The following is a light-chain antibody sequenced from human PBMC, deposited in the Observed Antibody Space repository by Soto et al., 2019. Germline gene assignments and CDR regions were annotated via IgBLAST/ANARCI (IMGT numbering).Light chain of an antibody. V-gene: IGKV4-1*01. CDR1: QRLLYNSNNKNY. CDR3: QQYYGTSPLT. J-gene: IGKJ4*01. CDR2: WAS. Sequence: DIVMTQSPDSLAVSLGERATINCKSSQRLLYNSNNKNYLAWYQQKPGQPPNVLIFWASTRESGVPDRFSGSGSGTDFTLTISSLQAEDVAVYYCQQYYGTSPLTFGGGTKVDIK.